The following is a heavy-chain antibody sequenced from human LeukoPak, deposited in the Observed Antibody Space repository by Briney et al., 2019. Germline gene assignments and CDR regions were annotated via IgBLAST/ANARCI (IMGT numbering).Heavy chain of an antibody. Sequence: GGSLRLSCAAPGFTLSTYGMAWVRQAPGKGLEWVSAISGSGGSTYYADSVKGRFTISRDNSKNTLYLQMNSLRAEDTAVYYCAKLLYYYDSSQPYWGQGTLVTVSS. CDR3: AKLLYYYDSSQPY. J-gene: IGHJ4*02. CDR1: GFTLSTYG. V-gene: IGHV3-23*01. D-gene: IGHD3-22*01. CDR2: ISGSGGST.